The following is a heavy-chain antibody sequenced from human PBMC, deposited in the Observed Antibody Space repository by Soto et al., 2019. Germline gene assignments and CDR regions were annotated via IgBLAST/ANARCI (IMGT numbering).Heavy chain of an antibody. CDR1: GYSFTRYG. J-gene: IGHJ6*02. CDR3: AIVDDYVTPDPQDV. CDR2: INAYNGNT. Sequence: ASVKVSCKASGYSFTRYGIGWARQAPGQGLERMGWINAYNGNTNYAQNLQGRLTLTTDTSTTTAYMELRSLRSNDTAIYYCAIVDDYVTPDPQDVWGQGTTVTVSS. V-gene: IGHV1-18*01. D-gene: IGHD3-16*01.